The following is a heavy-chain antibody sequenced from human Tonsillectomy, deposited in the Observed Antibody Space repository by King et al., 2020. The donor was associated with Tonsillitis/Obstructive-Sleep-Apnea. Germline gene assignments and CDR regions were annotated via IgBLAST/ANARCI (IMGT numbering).Heavy chain of an antibody. J-gene: IGHJ4*02. V-gene: IGHV1-46*01. CDR1: GYTFSNYY. Sequence: QLVQSGTEVKKPGASVKVSCEAFGYTFSNYYIHWLRQAPGQGLEWMGIIAPSAGSTSYAQKFQGRVTMTRDTSTNTVSMELSSLRSEDTAVYYCARGDFCHRTYCNTLHHFDSWGQGTLVTVSS. D-gene: IGHD1-14*01. CDR3: ARGDFCHRTYCNTLHHFDS. CDR2: IAPSAGST.